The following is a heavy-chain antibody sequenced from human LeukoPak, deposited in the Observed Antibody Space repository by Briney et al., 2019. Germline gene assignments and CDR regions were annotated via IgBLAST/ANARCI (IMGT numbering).Heavy chain of an antibody. CDR3: ARGAMVTFVDY. Sequence: SGNPCPTRTGSGGPLSSFYWGWIREPPREGLEWIGYIYYSGSTNYNPSLKSRVTISVDTSKNQFSLKLNSVTAADTAVYYCARGAMVTFVDYWGQGTLVTVSS. D-gene: IGHD5-18*01. CDR2: IYYSGST. V-gene: IGHV4-59*01. J-gene: IGHJ4*02. CDR1: GGPLSSFY.